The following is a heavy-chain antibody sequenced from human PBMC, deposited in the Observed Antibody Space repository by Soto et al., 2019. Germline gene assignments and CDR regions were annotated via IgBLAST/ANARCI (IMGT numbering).Heavy chain of an antibody. D-gene: IGHD2-2*01. J-gene: IGHJ6*04. Sequence: GGSLRLSCAASGFTFSSYAMSWVRQAPGKGLEWVSAISGSGGSTYYADSVKGRFTISRDNSKNTLYLQMNSLRAEDTAVYYCAKGSQGSDYCSSTSCYHMDVWGKGTTVTVSS. V-gene: IGHV3-23*01. CDR1: GFTFSSYA. CDR3: AKGSQGSDYCSSTSCYHMDV. CDR2: ISGSGGST.